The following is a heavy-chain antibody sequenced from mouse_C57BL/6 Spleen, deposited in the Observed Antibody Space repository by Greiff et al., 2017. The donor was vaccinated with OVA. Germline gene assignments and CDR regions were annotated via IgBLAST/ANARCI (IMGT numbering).Heavy chain of an antibody. V-gene: IGHV1-52*01. Sequence: QVQLQQPGAELVRPGSSVKLSCKASGYTFTSYWMHWVKQRPIQGLALIGNLDPSDSETHYNPKFKDKATLTVDTSSSTAYIQLSSLTSEDSAVYYCARGDTTVVATDMGYYAMDYWGKGTSVTVSS. CDR2: LDPSDSET. CDR1: GYTFTSYW. J-gene: IGHJ4*01. CDR3: ARGDTTVVATDMGYYAMDY. D-gene: IGHD1-1*01.